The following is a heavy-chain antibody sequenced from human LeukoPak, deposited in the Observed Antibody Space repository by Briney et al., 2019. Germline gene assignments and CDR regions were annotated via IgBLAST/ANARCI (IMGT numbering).Heavy chain of an antibody. Sequence: PGGSLRLSCAASGFTFSSYWMSWVRQAPGKGLEWVANIKQDGSEKYYVDSVKGRFTISRDNAKNSLYLQMNSLRAEDTAVYYCARIVVPAASNYYYGMGVWGQGTTVTVSS. CDR3: ARIVVPAASNYYYGMGV. CDR2: IKQDGSEK. J-gene: IGHJ6*02. V-gene: IGHV3-7*01. D-gene: IGHD2-2*01. CDR1: GFTFSSYW.